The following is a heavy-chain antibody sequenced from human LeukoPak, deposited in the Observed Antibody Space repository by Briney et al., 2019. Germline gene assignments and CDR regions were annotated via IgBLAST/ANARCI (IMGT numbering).Heavy chain of an antibody. J-gene: IGHJ5*02. CDR2: IGPSSGDI. CDR1: GFTFSTYT. CDR3: ARDRGARGRGLA. D-gene: IGHD3-10*01. V-gene: IGHV3-21*01. Sequence: GGFLRLSCAASGFTFSTYTMNWVRQAPGTGLEWVSSIGPSSGDIYYADSVKGRFTISRDNDKNSLYLQMNSLRAEDTAVYYCARDRGARGRGLAWGQGTQVTVSS.